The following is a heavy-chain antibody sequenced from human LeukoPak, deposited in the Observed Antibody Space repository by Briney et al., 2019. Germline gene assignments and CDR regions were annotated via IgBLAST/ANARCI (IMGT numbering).Heavy chain of an antibody. CDR2: IYYSGST. Sequence: SETLSLTCTVSGGSISSYYWSWIRQPPGKGLEWIGYIYYSGSTYYNPSLKSRVTISVDTSKNQFSLKLSSVTAADTAVYYCARLQRGWFGELVSFDYWGQGTLVTVSS. V-gene: IGHV4-59*12. CDR3: ARLQRGWFGELVSFDY. D-gene: IGHD3-10*01. J-gene: IGHJ4*02. CDR1: GGSISSYY.